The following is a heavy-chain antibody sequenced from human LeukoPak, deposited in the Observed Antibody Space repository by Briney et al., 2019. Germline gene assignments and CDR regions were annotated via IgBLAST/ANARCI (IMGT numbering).Heavy chain of an antibody. CDR3: AKVVVGATNIFDY. V-gene: IGHV3-23*01. Sequence: SCAASGFTFSSYAMSWVRQAPGKGLEWVSAISGSGGSTYYADSVKGRFTISRDNSKNTLYLQMNSLRAEDTAVYYCAKVVVGATNIFDYWGQGTLVTVSS. J-gene: IGHJ4*02. CDR2: ISGSGGST. CDR1: GFTFSSYA. D-gene: IGHD1-26*01.